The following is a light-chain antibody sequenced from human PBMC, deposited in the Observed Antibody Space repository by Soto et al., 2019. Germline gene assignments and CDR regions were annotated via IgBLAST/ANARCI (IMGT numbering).Light chain of an antibody. CDR1: SSDIGGYDF. J-gene: IGLJ1*01. V-gene: IGLV2-14*03. Sequence: QSVLTQPASVSGSPGQSITISCTGTSSDIGGYDFVSWYQQHPGKAPKLMIYDVINRPSGVPNRFSGSKSGNTASLTISGLQAEDEADYYCNSCTSTNTYVFGTGTRSPS. CDR2: DVI. CDR3: NSCTSTNTYV.